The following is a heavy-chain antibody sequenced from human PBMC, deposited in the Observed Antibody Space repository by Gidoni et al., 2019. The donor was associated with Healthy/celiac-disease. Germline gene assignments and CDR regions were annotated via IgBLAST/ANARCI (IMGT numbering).Heavy chain of an antibody. V-gene: IGHV3-30-3*01. CDR3: ARVQLPISIYYYYGMDV. CDR1: GFPFSSYA. J-gene: IGHJ6*02. D-gene: IGHD2-2*01. CDR2: ISYDGSNK. Sequence: QVQLVESGGGVVQPGRSLRLSCAASGFPFSSYAMHWVRQAPGKGLEWVAVISYDGSNKYYADSVKGRFTISRDNSKNTLYLQMNSLRAEDTAVYYCARVQLPISIYYYYGMDVWGQGTTVTVSS.